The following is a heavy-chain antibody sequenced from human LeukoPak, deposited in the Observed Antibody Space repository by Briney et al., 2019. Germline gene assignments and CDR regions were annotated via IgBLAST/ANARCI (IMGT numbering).Heavy chain of an antibody. J-gene: IGHJ6*02. D-gene: IGHD3-22*01. Sequence: ASVKVSCKTSGYTFTNYYMHWVRQAPGQGLEWMGWINPNSGGTNYAQKFQGRVTMTRDTSISTAYMELSSLRSDDTAVYYCARDLKSTVIPTYYYYGLDVWGQGTTVTVSS. CDR3: ARDLKSTVIPTYYYYGLDV. V-gene: IGHV1-2*02. CDR1: GYTFTNYY. CDR2: INPNSGGT.